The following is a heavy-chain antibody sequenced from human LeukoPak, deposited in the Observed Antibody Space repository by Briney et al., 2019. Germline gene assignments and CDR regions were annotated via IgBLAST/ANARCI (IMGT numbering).Heavy chain of an antibody. Sequence: GESLRLSCSASGFTFNSYVMHWVRQAPGKAREYVSAISSNGGSTYYADSVKGRFTISRDNSKNTLYLQMSSLRGEDTAVYYCGKVAVQWIPDYWGRGTLVTVSS. D-gene: IGHD1-26*01. CDR2: ISSNGGST. CDR3: GKVAVQWIPDY. J-gene: IGHJ4*02. CDR1: GFTFNSYV. V-gene: IGHV3-64D*09.